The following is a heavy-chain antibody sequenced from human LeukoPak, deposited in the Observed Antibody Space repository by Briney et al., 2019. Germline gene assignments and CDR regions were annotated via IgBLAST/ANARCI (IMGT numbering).Heavy chain of an antibody. Sequence: GGSLTLSCAASGFIFSTYAMTWVRQAPGKGLEWVSAMSGSGDSTYYADSVKGRFTISRDNSKNTLYLQINSLRAEDTALYYCAKDHLPGIVVADRDYWGQGTLVTVSS. J-gene: IGHJ4*02. CDR3: AKDHLPGIVVADRDY. CDR2: MSGSGDST. V-gene: IGHV3-23*01. D-gene: IGHD6-19*01. CDR1: GFIFSTYA.